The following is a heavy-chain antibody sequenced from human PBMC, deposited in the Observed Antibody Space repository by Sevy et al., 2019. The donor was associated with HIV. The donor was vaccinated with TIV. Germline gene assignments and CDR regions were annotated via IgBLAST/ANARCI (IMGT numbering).Heavy chain of an antibody. CDR1: GFTFSAYG. D-gene: IGHD1-1*01. CDR3: ATRWTPGY. J-gene: IGHJ4*02. CDR2: IRYDGSNQ. V-gene: IGHV3-30*02. Sequence: GGSLRLSCAASGFTFSAYGMHWVRQAPGKGLEWVASIRYDGSNQFYADSVKGRFTISRDNSNNTLYLQMNTLRTEDTAVYYCATRWTPGYWGQGTLVTVSS.